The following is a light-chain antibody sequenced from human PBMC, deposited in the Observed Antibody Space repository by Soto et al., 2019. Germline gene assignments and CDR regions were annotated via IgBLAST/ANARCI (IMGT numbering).Light chain of an antibody. CDR2: RNN. Sequence: QSVLTQPPSASGTPGQRVTISCSGSSSNIGSNYVYWYQQLPGTAPKLLIYRNNQRPSGVPDRFSGSKSGTSASLAISGPRSENEAYYYCAAGDDSLSFGGGTKLTVL. CDR1: SSNIGSNY. CDR3: AAGDDSLS. J-gene: IGLJ2*01. V-gene: IGLV1-47*01.